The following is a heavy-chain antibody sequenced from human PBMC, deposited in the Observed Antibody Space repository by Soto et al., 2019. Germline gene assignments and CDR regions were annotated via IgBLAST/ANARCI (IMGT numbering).Heavy chain of an antibody. CDR2: ISAYNGNT. CDR3: ARAVDYYDRSGYYTHEYFQH. D-gene: IGHD3-22*01. J-gene: IGHJ1*01. CDR1: GYTFTSYG. V-gene: IGHV1-18*01. Sequence: QVQLVQSGAEVKKPGASVKVSCKASGYTFTSYGISWVRQAPGQGLEWMGWISAYNGNTNYAQKIQGRVTMTTDTCTSAAYMELRGHRADDTSVYYCARAVDYYDRSGYYTHEYFQHWGQGTLVTVSS.